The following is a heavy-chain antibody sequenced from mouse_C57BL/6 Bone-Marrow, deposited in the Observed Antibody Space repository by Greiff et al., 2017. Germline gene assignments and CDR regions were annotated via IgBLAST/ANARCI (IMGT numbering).Heavy chain of an antibody. V-gene: IGHV1-19*01. Sequence: VQLQQSGPVLVKPGASVKMSCKASGFTFSDYYMNWVQQSHGKSLEWIGVISPYNGGTSYNQKFKGKATLTVDKSSRTAYMALNSLTSEDSAVYYCARSYVDVWGTGPTVTVSS. CDR2: ISPYNGGT. J-gene: IGHJ1*03. CDR1: GFTFSDYY. CDR3: ARSYVDV.